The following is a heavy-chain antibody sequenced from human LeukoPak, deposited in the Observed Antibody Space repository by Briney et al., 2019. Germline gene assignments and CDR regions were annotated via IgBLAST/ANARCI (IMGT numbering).Heavy chain of an antibody. D-gene: IGHD6-13*01. J-gene: IGHJ4*02. CDR1: GGSFSGYY. CDR3: ASSGSWYIDY. Sequence: SETLSLTCAVYGGSFSGYYWSWIRQPPGEGLEWIGEINHSGSTNYNPSLKSRVTISVDTSKNQFSLKLSSVTAADTAVYYCASSGSWYIDYWGQGTLVTVSS. V-gene: IGHV4-34*01. CDR2: INHSGST.